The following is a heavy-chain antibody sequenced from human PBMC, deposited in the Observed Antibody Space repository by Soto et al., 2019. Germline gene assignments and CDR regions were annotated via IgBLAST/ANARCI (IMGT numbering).Heavy chain of an antibody. CDR1: GFIFSDYA. CDR2: MGGANGDT. J-gene: IGHJ3*02. D-gene: IGHD2-15*01. Sequence: EVHMLESAGGLVQPGGSLRLSCAASGFIFSDYAMSWVRQAPGKGLEWVAGMGGANGDTYYTESVRGRFAISRDNSKSTVFLQLSSLRAEDTAVYFCAKHGVDHKSVWDPFDIWGHGTLVTVSS. V-gene: IGHV3-23*01. CDR3: AKHGVDHKSVWDPFDI.